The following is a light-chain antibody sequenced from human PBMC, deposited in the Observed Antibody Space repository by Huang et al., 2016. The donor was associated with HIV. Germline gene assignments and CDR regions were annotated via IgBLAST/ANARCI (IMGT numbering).Light chain of an antibody. Sequence: DIQLTQSPSSLSAYVGDRVTVTCRASQSIGRLLNWYQQEPGKPPKLLIYGASTLQSVVPSRFSGSGSGTHFTLTITSVQPEDSATFFCQQGYSTPWTFGQGTKLAIE. J-gene: IGKJ1*01. CDR1: QSIGRL. CDR2: GAS. V-gene: IGKV1-39*01. CDR3: QQGYSTPWT.